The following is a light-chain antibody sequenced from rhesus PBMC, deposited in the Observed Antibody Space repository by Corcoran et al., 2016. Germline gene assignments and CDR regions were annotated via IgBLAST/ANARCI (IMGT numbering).Light chain of an antibody. CDR2: SAS. CDR3: QQHTTCPT. CDR1: QDISNY. Sequence: DIQMTQSPSSLSASVGDTVTITCRVSQDISNYLGWYQQRPGKAPKPLIYSASSLESGVPARFSGSGSGTDFTLTITSLQPEDSGTYYCQQHTTCPTFGQEAKVEIK. V-gene: IGKV1S16*01. J-gene: IGKJ1*01.